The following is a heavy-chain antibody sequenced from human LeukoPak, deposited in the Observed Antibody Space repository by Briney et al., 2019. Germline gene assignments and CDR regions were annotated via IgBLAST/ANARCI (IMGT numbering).Heavy chain of an antibody. J-gene: IGHJ4*02. CDR2: ISGSGDGT. CDR1: GFTFRTYA. D-gene: IGHD4-17*01. Sequence: GGSLRLSCAASGFTFRTYAMTWVRQTPGKGLEWVSSISGSGDGTYYADSVKGRFTISRDNSKNTLYLQMNSLKAEDTAVYYCAKEKLATVWGDQRGLDYWGQGTLVTVSS. CDR3: AKEKLATVWGDQRGLDY. V-gene: IGHV3-23*01.